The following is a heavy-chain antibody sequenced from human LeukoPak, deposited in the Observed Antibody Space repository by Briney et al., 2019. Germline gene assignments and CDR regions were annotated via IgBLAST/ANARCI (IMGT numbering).Heavy chain of an antibody. Sequence: GGSLRLSCGASGYTFSDYTMNWVRQAPGKGPEWISYISSGGSVMHYADSVKGRFTISRDNVENSLYLQMNGLRVEDTAVYYRTRDLEYWGQGVLVTVSS. CDR3: TRDLEY. CDR2: ISSGGSVM. CDR1: GYTFSDYT. J-gene: IGHJ4*02. V-gene: IGHV3-48*01.